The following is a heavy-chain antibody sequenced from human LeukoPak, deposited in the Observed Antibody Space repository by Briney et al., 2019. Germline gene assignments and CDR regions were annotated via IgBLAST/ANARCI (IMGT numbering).Heavy chain of an antibody. CDR2: IYYSGST. J-gene: IGHJ3*02. Sequence: PSQTLSLTCTVSGGSISSGEYSWSWIRQPPGKGLGWIGYIYYSGSTYDNPSLKSRVTMSLDTSKNQFSLKLRSVTAADSAVYYCARDRGDGVFDIWGQGAMVTVSS. V-gene: IGHV4-30-4*01. D-gene: IGHD4-17*01. CDR3: ARDRGDGVFDI. CDR1: GGSISSGEYS.